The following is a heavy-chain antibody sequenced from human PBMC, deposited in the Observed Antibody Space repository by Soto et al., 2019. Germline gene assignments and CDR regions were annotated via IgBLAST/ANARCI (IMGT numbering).Heavy chain of an antibody. D-gene: IGHD6-19*01. CDR3: ASYNGWFYRTYFDY. J-gene: IGHJ4*02. CDR2: VDHSGST. V-gene: IGHV4-34*01. CDR1: GGSFSGYY. Sequence: QVQLQQWGAGLLKPSETLSLTCAVYGGSFSGYYWSWIRQPPGKGLEWIGEVDHSGSTSYNPSLKSRVTISLDTSKTQFSLKLTSVTAADTAVYYCASYNGWFYRTYFDYWGQGTLVTVSS.